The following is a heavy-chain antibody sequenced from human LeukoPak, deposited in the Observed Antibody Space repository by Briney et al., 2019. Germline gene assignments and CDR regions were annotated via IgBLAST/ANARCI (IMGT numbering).Heavy chain of an antibody. CDR2: IYYSGST. D-gene: IGHD3-22*01. CDR1: GGSISSSSYY. CDR3: ARHLYYYDSSGYPRDY. Sequence: ASETLSLTCTVSGGSISSSSYYWGWIRQPPGKGLEWIGSIYYSGSTCYNPSLKSRVTISVDTSKNQFSLKLSSVTAADTAVYYCARHLYYYDSSGYPRDYWGQGTLVTVSS. V-gene: IGHV4-39*01. J-gene: IGHJ4*02.